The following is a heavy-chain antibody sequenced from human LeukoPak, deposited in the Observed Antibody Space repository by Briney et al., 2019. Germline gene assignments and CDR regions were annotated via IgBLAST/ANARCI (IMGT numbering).Heavy chain of an antibody. Sequence: PGESLKISCKGSGYSFTSYWIGWVRQMPGKGLEWMGIIYPGDSDTRYSPSFQGQVTISAGKSISTAYLQWSSLKASDTAMYYCASDNAQGKEEYPGAFDIWGQGTMVTVSS. J-gene: IGHJ3*02. D-gene: IGHD2-2*01. CDR2: IYPGDSDT. V-gene: IGHV5-51*01. CDR3: ASDNAQGKEEYPGAFDI. CDR1: GYSFTSYW.